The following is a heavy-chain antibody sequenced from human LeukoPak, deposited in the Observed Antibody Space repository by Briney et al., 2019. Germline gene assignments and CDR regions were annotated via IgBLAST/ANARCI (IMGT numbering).Heavy chain of an antibody. CDR3: ARSLRSPRYCIDDTCYFDY. CDR1: GFTVSDYY. CDR2: IYNGDTT. D-gene: IGHD2-15*01. Sequence: PGGSLRLSCAASGFTVSDYYMEWVRQAPEKGLECVSVIYNGDTTYYADSVKGRFTISRDNSKNILYLLMDRLRAEDTAVYYCARSLRSPRYCIDDTCYFDYWGQGTLVTVSS. J-gene: IGHJ4*02. V-gene: IGHV3-53*01.